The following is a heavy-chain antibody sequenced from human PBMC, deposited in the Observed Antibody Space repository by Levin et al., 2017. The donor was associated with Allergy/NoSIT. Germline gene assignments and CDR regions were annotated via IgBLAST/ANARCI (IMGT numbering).Heavy chain of an antibody. Sequence: QTGGSLRLSCAASGFTFSSYGMHWVRQAPGKGLEWVAVISYDGSNKYYADSVKGRFTISRDNSKNTLYLQMNSLRAEDTAVYYCAKPTYGDPSSFDYWGQGTLVTVSS. V-gene: IGHV3-30*18. D-gene: IGHD4-17*01. CDR3: AKPTYGDPSSFDY. J-gene: IGHJ4*02. CDR2: ISYDGSNK. CDR1: GFTFSSYG.